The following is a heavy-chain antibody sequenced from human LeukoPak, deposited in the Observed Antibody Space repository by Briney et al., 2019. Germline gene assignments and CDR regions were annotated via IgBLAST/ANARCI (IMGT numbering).Heavy chain of an antibody. CDR1: GYTFTSYY. Sequence: ASVTVSCKASGYTFTSYYMHWVRQAPGQGLEWLGIINPSGGSTSYAQKFQGRVTMTRDTSTSTVYMELNSLRFEDTAVYYCARESLGSYNRVVIVARGHDAFDIWGQGTMVTVSS. CDR3: ARESLGSYNRVVIVARGHDAFDI. J-gene: IGHJ3*02. D-gene: IGHD3-3*01. V-gene: IGHV1-46*01. CDR2: INPSGGST.